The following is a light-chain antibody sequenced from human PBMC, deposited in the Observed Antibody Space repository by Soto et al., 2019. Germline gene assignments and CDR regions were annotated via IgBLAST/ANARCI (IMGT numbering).Light chain of an antibody. CDR3: QQYNRYSLT. CDR2: DAS. CDR1: QSISSC. Sequence: DIQMTQSPATLSASVGERVTISCRASQSISSCLAWYQQKPGKAPKLLIYDASSWASGVPSRFSGSGSETEFTLTINNLQPDDFATYHCQQYNRYSLTFGGGTKVEIK. J-gene: IGKJ4*01. V-gene: IGKV1-5*01.